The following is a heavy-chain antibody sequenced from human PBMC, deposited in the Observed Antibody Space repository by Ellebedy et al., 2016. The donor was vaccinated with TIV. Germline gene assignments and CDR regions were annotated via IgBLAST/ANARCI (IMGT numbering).Heavy chain of an antibody. CDR3: ATAYGDYVHDAFDI. D-gene: IGHD4-17*01. CDR2: FDPEDGET. Sequence: AASVKVSCKVSGDTLTELSMHWVRQAPGKGLEWMGGFDPEDGETIYAQKFQGRVTMTEDTSTDTAYMELSSLRSEDMAVYYCATAYGDYVHDAFDIWGQGTMVTVSS. J-gene: IGHJ3*02. V-gene: IGHV1-24*01. CDR1: GDTLTELS.